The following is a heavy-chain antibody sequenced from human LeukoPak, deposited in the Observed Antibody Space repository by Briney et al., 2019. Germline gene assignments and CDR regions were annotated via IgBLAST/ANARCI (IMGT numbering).Heavy chain of an antibody. CDR3: ARDSSGDAFDI. CDR2: IYSGGST. CDR1: GFTVSSNY. D-gene: IGHD6-25*01. Sequence: GGSLRLSCAASGFTVSSNYISWVRQAPGKGLEWVSVIYSGGSTYYADSVKGRFTISRDNSKNTLYLQMNSLRAEDTAVYYCARDSSGDAFDIWGQGTMVTVSS. V-gene: IGHV3-53*01. J-gene: IGHJ3*02.